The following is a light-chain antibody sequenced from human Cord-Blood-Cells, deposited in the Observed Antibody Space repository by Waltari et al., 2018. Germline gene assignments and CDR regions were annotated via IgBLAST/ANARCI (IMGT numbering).Light chain of an antibody. J-gene: IGLJ2*01. CDR2: DVS. CDR1: SSAGGGYNY. CDR3: SSYTSSSTLV. Sequence: QSALTQPASVSGSPGQSITISCTGTSSAGGGYNYVSWYQQHPGKAPKLRIYDVSNRPSGVSNRFSGSKSGNTASLTISGLQAEDEADYYCSSYTSSSTLVFGGGTKLTVL. V-gene: IGLV2-14*01.